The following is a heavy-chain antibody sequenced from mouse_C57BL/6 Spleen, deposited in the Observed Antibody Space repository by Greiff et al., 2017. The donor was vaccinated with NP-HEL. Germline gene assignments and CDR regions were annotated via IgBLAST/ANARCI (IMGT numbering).Heavy chain of an antibody. CDR1: GYSITSDY. D-gene: IGHD1-1*01. Sequence: EVKLQESGPGLAKPSQTLSLTCSVTGYSITSDYWNWIRKFPGNKLEYMGYISYSGSTYYNPSLKSRISITRDTSKNQYYLQLNSVTTEDTATYYCARHYYGSSYDWYFDVWGTGTTVTVSS. CDR2: ISYSGST. V-gene: IGHV3-8*01. J-gene: IGHJ1*03. CDR3: ARHYYGSSYDWYFDV.